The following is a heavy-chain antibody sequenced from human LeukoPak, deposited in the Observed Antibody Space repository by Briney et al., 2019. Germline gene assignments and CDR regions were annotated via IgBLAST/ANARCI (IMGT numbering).Heavy chain of an antibody. J-gene: IGHJ4*02. V-gene: IGHV1-18*01. CDR3: ARAGGYYDFWSGYYSHY. CDR1: GYTFTSYG. Sequence: EASVKVSCKASGYTFTSYGISWVRPAPGQGVEWMGLISAYNGNTNYAQKLQGRVTMTTGTSTSTAYMELRSLRSDDTAVYYCARAGGYYDFWSGYYSHYWGQGTLVTVSS. CDR2: ISAYNGNT. D-gene: IGHD3-3*01.